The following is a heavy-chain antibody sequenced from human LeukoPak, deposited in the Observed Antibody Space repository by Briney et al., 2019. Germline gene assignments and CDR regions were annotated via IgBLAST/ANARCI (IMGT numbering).Heavy chain of an antibody. CDR3: ARDRAGEGYFDY. D-gene: IGHD6-19*01. Sequence: SETLSLTCAVSGYSISSGYYWGWIRQPPGKGLEWIGSIYHSGSTYYNPSLKSRVTISVDTSKNQFSLKLSSVTAADTAVYYCARDRAGEGYFDYWGQGTLVTVSS. CDR1: GYSISSGYY. CDR2: IYHSGST. J-gene: IGHJ4*02. V-gene: IGHV4-38-2*02.